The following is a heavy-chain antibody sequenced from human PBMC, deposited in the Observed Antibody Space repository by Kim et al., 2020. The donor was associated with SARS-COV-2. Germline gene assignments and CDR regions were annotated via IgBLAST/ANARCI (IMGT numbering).Heavy chain of an antibody. V-gene: IGHV1-18*01. J-gene: IGHJ5*02. CDR1: GYTFTSYG. Sequence: ASVKVSCKASGYTFTSYGISWVRQAPGQGLEWMGWISAYNGNTNYAQKLQGRVTMTTDTSTSTAYMELRSLRSDDTAVYYCARSMTPWGLLWFGELSLTGVYGYSVWFDPWGQGTLVTVSS. D-gene: IGHD3-10*01. CDR3: ARSMTPWGLLWFGELSLTGVYGYSVWFDP. CDR2: ISAYNGNT.